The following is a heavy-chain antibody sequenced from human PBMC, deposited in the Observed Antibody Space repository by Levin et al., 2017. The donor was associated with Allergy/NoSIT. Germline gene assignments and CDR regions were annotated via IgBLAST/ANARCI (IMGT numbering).Heavy chain of an antibody. J-gene: IGHJ4*02. Sequence: GGSLRLSCAASGFTFSDYYMSWIRQAPGKGLEWVSFIGRSVSTIYYADSVKGRFTISRDNSKNSLYLQMYSLRAEDTAVYYCARDGGLVVPAAYHDYWGQGTLDTVSS. CDR3: ARDGGLVVPAAYHDY. D-gene: IGHD2-2*01. CDR1: GFTFSDYY. V-gene: IGHV3-11*01. CDR2: IGRSVSTI.